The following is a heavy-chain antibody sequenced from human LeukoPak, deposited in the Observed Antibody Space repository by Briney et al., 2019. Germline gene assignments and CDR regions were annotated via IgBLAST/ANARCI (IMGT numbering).Heavy chain of an antibody. Sequence: GGSLRLSCAASGFTFSSYAVSWVRQAPGKGLEWVSSISSSSSYIYYADSVKGRFTISRDNAKNSLYLQMNSLRAEDTAVYYCARDNYYDSSGYRSDAFDIWGQGTMVTVSS. D-gene: IGHD3-22*01. CDR2: ISSSSSYI. CDR1: GFTFSSYA. CDR3: ARDNYYDSSGYRSDAFDI. V-gene: IGHV3-21*01. J-gene: IGHJ3*02.